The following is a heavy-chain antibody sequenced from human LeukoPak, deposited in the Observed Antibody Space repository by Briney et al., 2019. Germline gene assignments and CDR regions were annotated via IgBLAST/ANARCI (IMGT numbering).Heavy chain of an antibody. J-gene: IGHJ4*02. CDR2: IYHSGST. Sequence: PSETLSLTCAVSGYSISSGYYWGWIRQPPGKGLEWIGSIYHSGSTYYNPSLKSRVTISVDTSKNQSSLKLSSVTAADTAVYYCARDRRYSSGWYKDYWGQGTLVTVSS. D-gene: IGHD6-19*01. CDR1: GYSISSGYY. CDR3: ARDRRYSSGWYKDY. V-gene: IGHV4-38-2*02.